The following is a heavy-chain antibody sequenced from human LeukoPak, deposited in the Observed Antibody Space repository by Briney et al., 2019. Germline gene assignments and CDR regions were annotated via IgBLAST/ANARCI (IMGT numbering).Heavy chain of an antibody. D-gene: IGHD6-13*01. CDR2: IYYSGRT. CDR3: AKKWDIAAAGTPVDP. V-gene: IGHV4-59*01. CDR1: GGSISSYY. J-gene: IGHJ5*02. Sequence: PSETLSLTCTVSGGSISSYYWSWIRQPPGKGLEWIGYIYYSGRTNYNPSLKSRVTISVDTSKNQISLKLSFVTAADTAVYYCAKKWDIAAAGTPVDPWGQGTLVTVSS.